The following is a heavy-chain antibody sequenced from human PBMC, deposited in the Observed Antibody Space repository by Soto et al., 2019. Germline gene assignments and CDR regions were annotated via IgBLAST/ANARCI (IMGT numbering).Heavy chain of an antibody. CDR2: INPNSGGT. D-gene: IGHD4-17*01. CDR1: GYTFTGYY. CDR3: XXXXXYGGPDY. Sequence: QVQLVQSGAEVKKPGASVKVSCKASGYTFTGYYMHWVXXXPGXGLEWMGWINPNSGGTNYAQKFQGWVTXXXXTXXXXXXXXXXXXXXXXXXXXXXXXXXXYGGPDYWGQGTLVTVSS. J-gene: IGHJ4*02. V-gene: IGHV1-2*04.